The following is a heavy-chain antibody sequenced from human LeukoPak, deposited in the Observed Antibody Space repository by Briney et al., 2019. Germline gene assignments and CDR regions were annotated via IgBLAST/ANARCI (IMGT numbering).Heavy chain of an antibody. D-gene: IGHD3-22*01. V-gene: IGHV4-34*01. CDR1: GGSFSGYY. CDR2: INHSGST. CDR3: AALYDSSGYYPF. J-gene: IGHJ4*02. Sequence: SETLSLTCAVYGGSFSGYYWSWIRQPPGKGLEWIGEINHSGSTNYNPSLKSRVTISVDTSKNQFSLELSSVTAADTAVYYCAALYDSSGYYPFWGQGTLVTVSS.